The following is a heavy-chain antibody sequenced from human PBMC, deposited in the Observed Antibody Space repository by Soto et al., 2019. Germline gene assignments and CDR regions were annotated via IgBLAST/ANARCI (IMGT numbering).Heavy chain of an antibody. V-gene: IGHV1-18*04. CDR2: ISAYNGNT. CDR3: ARSIVATAYTVGFVD. CDR1: VYTFTSYG. Sequence: XSVKVSCKASVYTFTSYGISWVRQAPGQGLEWMGWISAYNGNTNYAQKLQGRVTMTTDTSTSRAYMELRSLRSDDTAVYYCARSIVATAYTVGFVDCGQGTLVTV. D-gene: IGHD5-12*01. J-gene: IGHJ4*02.